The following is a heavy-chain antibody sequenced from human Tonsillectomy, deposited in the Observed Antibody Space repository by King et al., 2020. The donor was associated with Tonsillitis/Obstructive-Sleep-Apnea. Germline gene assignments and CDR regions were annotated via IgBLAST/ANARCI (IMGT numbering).Heavy chain of an antibody. CDR2: ISAYNGDT. D-gene: IGHD3-22*01. J-gene: IGHJ4*02. V-gene: IGHV1-18*01. Sequence: QLVQSGAEVKKPGASVKVSCKASGYTFTSYGISWVRQAPGQGREWMGWISAYNGDTNYAQKLQGRVTMTTDTSTSTAYMELRSLRSDDTAVYYCARDSMSHYFDSSTYYTFDFWGQGTLVTVSS. CDR1: GYTFTSYG. CDR3: ARDSMSHYFDSSTYYTFDF.